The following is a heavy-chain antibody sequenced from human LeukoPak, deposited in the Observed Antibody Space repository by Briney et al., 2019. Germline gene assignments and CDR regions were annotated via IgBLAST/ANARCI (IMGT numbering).Heavy chain of an antibody. Sequence: GGSLRLSCVASGFTFNNYAMCWVRQAPGKGLEWVSAIIRSGGSTYYADSVKGRLTISRDNSKNTLYLQMNSLRAEDTAVYYCAKDLTLYGDFPYFDYWGQGTLVTVSS. V-gene: IGHV3-23*01. CDR2: IIRSGGST. D-gene: IGHD2-21*01. CDR3: AKDLTLYGDFPYFDY. J-gene: IGHJ4*02. CDR1: GFTFNNYA.